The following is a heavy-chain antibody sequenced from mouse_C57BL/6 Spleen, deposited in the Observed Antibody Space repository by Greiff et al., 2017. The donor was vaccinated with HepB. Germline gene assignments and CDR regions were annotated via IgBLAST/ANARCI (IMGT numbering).Heavy chain of an antibody. V-gene: IGHV1-61*01. CDR3: ARGYYGSSRSFDY. Sequence: VKLQQPGAELVRPGSSVKLSCKASGYTFTSYWMDWVKQRPGQGLEWIGNIYPSDSETHYNQKFKDKATLTVDKSSSTAYMQLSSLTSEDSAVYYCARGYYGSSRSFDYWGQGTTLTVSS. CDR2: IYPSDSET. J-gene: IGHJ2*01. D-gene: IGHD1-1*01. CDR1: GYTFTSYW.